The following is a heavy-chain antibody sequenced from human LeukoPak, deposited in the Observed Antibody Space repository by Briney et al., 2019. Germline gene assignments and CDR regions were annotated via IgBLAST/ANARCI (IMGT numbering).Heavy chain of an antibody. CDR3: ARVLRDGYCSGGSCYWYYYGMDV. Sequence: PGRSLRLSCAGSGFTFSSYSMHWVRQTPGKGLEWVAVISHDGSNKEYGGSVKGRFTISRDNSKKTLYLQMNSLRAEDTAVYYCARVLRDGYCSGGSCYWYYYGMDVWGQGTTVTVSS. CDR2: ISHDGSNK. CDR1: GFTFSSYS. D-gene: IGHD2-15*01. J-gene: IGHJ6*02. V-gene: IGHV3-30*04.